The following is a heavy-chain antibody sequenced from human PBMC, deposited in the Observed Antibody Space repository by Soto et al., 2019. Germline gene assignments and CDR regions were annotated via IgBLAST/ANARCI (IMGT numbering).Heavy chain of an antibody. CDR3: ATSIYDFWSGYASDYYYYYGMDV. V-gene: IGHV3-30-3*01. Sequence: GGSLRLSCAASGFTFSSYAMHWVRQAPGKGLEWVAVISYDGSNKYYADSVKGRFTISRDNSKNTLYLQMNSLRAEDTAVYYCATSIYDFWSGYASDYYYYYGMDVWGQGTTVTVSS. CDR2: ISYDGSNK. J-gene: IGHJ6*02. CDR1: GFTFSSYA. D-gene: IGHD3-3*01.